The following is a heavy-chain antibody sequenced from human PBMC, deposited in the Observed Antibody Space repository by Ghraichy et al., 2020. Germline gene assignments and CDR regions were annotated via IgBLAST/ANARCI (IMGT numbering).Heavy chain of an antibody. CDR1: GYTFTSYG. Sequence: ASVKVACKASGYTFTSYGISWVRQAPGQGLEWMGWISAYNGNTNYAQKLQGRVTMTTDTSTSTAYMELRSLRSDDTAVYYCARDPSEFSWFDPWGQGTLVTVSS. CDR2: ISAYNGNT. D-gene: IGHD1-26*01. V-gene: IGHV1-18*01. CDR3: ARDPSEFSWFDP. J-gene: IGHJ5*02.